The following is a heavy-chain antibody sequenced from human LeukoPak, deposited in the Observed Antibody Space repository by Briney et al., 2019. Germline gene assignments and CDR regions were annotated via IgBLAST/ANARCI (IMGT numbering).Heavy chain of an antibody. CDR3: ARGGRYFDY. V-gene: IGHV4-30-2*01. Sequence: SQTLSLTCAVSGGSISSGGYSWSWIRQPPGKGLEWIGYIYHSGSTYYNPSLKSRVTISVDTSKNQFSLKLSSVTAADTAVYYCARGGRYFDYWGQGTLVTVSS. J-gene: IGHJ4*02. CDR1: GGSISSGGYS. CDR2: IYHSGST.